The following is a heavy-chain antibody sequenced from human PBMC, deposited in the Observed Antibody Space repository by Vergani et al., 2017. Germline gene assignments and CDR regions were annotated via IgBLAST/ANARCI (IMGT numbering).Heavy chain of an antibody. D-gene: IGHD2-21*02. CDR3: AREPPLTVFFDC. J-gene: IGHJ4*02. Sequence: VQLVQSGAEVGKPGASVKISCKASGYTFTAYYIHWVRQAPEQGLEWVGVISPDGFSTFYAQKFQGRVTITRDTSTSTVYVEVTSLRSDDTAGYYCAREPPLTVFFDCWGQGTLVAVSS. V-gene: IGHV1-46*03. CDR2: ISPDGFST. CDR1: GYTFTAYY.